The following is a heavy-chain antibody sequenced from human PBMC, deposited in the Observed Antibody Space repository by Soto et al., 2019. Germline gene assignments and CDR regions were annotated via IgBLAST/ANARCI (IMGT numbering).Heavy chain of an antibody. Sequence: ASVKVSCKASGYTFTSYYMHWVRQAPGQGLEWMGIINPSGGSTSYAQKFQGRVTMTRDTSTSTVYMELSSLRSEDTAVYYCARDGVPYYDILTGYSNAPYYYGMDVWGQGTTVTVYS. V-gene: IGHV1-46*01. J-gene: IGHJ6*02. CDR2: INPSGGST. D-gene: IGHD3-9*01. CDR1: GYTFTSYY. CDR3: ARDGVPYYDILTGYSNAPYYYGMDV.